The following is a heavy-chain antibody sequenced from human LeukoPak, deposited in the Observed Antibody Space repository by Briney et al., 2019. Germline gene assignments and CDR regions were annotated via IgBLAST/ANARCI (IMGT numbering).Heavy chain of an antibody. V-gene: IGHV3-30*18. J-gene: IGHJ6*02. CDR2: TSYDGSNK. Sequence: GGSLRLSCAASGFTFSSYGMHWVRQAPGKGLEWVAVTSYDGSNKYYADSVKGRFTISRDNSKNTLYLQMNSLRAEDTAVYYCAKEITGTMHAVFYYYGMDVWGQGTTVTVSS. D-gene: IGHD1-7*01. CDR3: AKEITGTMHAVFYYYGMDV. CDR1: GFTFSSYG.